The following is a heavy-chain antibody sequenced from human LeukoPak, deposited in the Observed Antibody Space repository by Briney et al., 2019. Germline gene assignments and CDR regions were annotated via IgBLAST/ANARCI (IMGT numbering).Heavy chain of an antibody. Sequence: SSETLSLTCAVYGGSFSGYYWSWIRQPPGKGLEWIGEINHSGSTNYNPSLKSRVTISVDTSKNQFSLKLSSVTAADTAVYYCARAGVVVVAARGLDYWGQGTLVTASS. CDR2: INHSGST. D-gene: IGHD2-15*01. V-gene: IGHV4-34*01. J-gene: IGHJ4*02. CDR3: ARAGVVVVAARGLDY. CDR1: GGSFSGYY.